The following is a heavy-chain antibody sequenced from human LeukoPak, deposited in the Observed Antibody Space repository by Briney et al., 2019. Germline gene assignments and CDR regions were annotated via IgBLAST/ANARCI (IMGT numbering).Heavy chain of an antibody. V-gene: IGHV4-4*02. D-gene: IGHD3-22*01. CDR1: GDSISSNNW. J-gene: IGHJ3*02. CDR3: ARDRGGSGYYSDAFDI. Sequence: SETLSLTCAVSGDSISSNNWWSWVRQPPGKGLEWIGEIYHSGSTNYNPSLKSRVTISVDKSKNQFSLKLSSVTAADTAVYYCARDRGGSGYYSDAFDIWGQGTMVTVSS. CDR2: IYHSGST.